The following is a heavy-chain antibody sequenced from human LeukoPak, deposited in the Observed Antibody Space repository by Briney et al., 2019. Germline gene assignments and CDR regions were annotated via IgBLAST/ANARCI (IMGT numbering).Heavy chain of an antibody. D-gene: IGHD5-18*01. CDR2: MNPNSGNT. CDR3: ARGVVDTASPSGGDAFDI. J-gene: IGHJ3*02. CDR1: GYTFTSYD. Sequence: ASVKVSCKASGYTFTSYDINWVRQATGQGLEWMGWMNPNSGNTGYAQKFQGRVTITRNTSISTAYMELSSLRSEDTAVYYCARGVVDTASPSGGDAFDIWGQGTMVTVSS. V-gene: IGHV1-8*03.